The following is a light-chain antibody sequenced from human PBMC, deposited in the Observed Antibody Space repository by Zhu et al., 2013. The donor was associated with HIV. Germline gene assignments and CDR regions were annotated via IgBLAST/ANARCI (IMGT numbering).Light chain of an antibody. CDR1: QSVASN. Sequence: EIVLTQSPVTLSVSPGERVILSCRASQSVASNLAWYQQRPGQAPRLLIYGASTRATGVPARFSGSGSGTEFTLTVSSLQSEDFAVYFCQHYGSSRTFGQGTKVEIK. CDR2: GAS. J-gene: IGKJ1*01. V-gene: IGKV3-15*01. CDR3: QHYGSSRT.